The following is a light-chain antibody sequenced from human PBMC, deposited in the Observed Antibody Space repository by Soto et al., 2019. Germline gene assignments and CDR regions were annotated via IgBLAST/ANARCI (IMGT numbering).Light chain of an antibody. Sequence: EVVMTQSPATVSVSPGEGVTLSCRASQTISNDLDWYPQKPGQAPRLLIYGASTRATGVPARCSGGGSGTQFTLPISSLQSEDFAFYYCQQNNKWPPVTFGGGTKVAIK. CDR1: QTISND. CDR3: QQNNKWPPVT. V-gene: IGKV3-15*01. J-gene: IGKJ4*01. CDR2: GAS.